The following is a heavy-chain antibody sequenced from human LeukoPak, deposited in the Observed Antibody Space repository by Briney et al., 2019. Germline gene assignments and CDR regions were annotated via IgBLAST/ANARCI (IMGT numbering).Heavy chain of an antibody. J-gene: IGHJ3*02. CDR1: GGSISSSSSY. V-gene: IGHV4-39*01. CDR3: ADDAFDI. CDR2: IYYSGST. Sequence: SETLSLTCTVSGGSISSSSSYWGWLRQPPGTGLEWFGSIYYSGSTYYNPSLKSRVTISVDKSKNQFSLKLSSVTAADTAVYYCADDAFDIWGQGTMVTVSS.